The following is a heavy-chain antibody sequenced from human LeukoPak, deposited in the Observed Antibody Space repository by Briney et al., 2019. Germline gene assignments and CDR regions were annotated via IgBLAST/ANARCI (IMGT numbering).Heavy chain of an antibody. J-gene: IGHJ4*02. CDR3: AGGGDSSGCYDY. CDR2: MNPNSGNT. CDR1: GYTFTSYD. D-gene: IGHD6-19*01. Sequence: ASVKVSCKASGYTFTSYDINWVRQATGQGLEWMGWMNPNSGNTGYAQKFQGRVTMTRNTSISTAYMELSSLRSEDTAVYYCAGGGDSSGCYDYWGQGTLVTVSS. V-gene: IGHV1-8*01.